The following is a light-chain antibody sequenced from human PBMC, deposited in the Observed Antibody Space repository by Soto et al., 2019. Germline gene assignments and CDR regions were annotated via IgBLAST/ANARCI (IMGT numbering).Light chain of an antibody. V-gene: IGKV3-15*01. CDR1: QSVSSN. CDR2: GAS. Sequence: ETVMTQSPATLSVSPGERATLSCRASQSVSSNLAWYQQRPGQAPRLLIYGASTRATGIPARFSGSGSGTEFTLTISSLQPEDFAVYYCQQYHNWPPLTFGGGTRVEIK. CDR3: QQYHNWPPLT. J-gene: IGKJ4*01.